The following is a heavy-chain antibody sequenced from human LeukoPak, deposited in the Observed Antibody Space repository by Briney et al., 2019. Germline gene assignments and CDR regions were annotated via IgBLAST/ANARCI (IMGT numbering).Heavy chain of an antibody. CDR2: ISSSSSYI. CDR1: GFTFSSYS. V-gene: IGHV3-21*01. J-gene: IGHJ4*02. Sequence: GGSLRLSCAASGFTFSSYSMNWVRQAPGKGLEWVSSISSSSSYIYYAGSVKGRFTISRDNAKNSLYLQMNSLRAEDTAVYYCARDPGYCSSTSCYLDHWGQGTLVTVSS. D-gene: IGHD2-2*01. CDR3: ARDPGYCSSTSCYLDH.